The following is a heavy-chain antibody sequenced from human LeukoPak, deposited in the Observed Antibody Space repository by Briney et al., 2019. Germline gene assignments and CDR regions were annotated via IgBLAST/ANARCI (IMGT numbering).Heavy chain of an antibody. Sequence: ASVKVSCKASGYTFTSYGISWVRQAPGQGLEWMGWISAYNGNTNYAQKLQGRVTMTTDTSTSTAYMELRSLRSDDTAVYYCARVSPTVAWAPWFDPWGQGTLVTVSS. D-gene: IGHD2-21*01. V-gene: IGHV1-18*01. CDR2: ISAYNGNT. CDR1: GYTFTSYG. CDR3: ARVSPTVAWAPWFDP. J-gene: IGHJ5*02.